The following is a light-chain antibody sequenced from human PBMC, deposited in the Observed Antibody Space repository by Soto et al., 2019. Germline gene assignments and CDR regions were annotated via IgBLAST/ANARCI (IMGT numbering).Light chain of an antibody. Sequence: EIVMTHSPTTLAVSPGRGATFSCRASQSIKTKIAWYKLKPGQAPRLLIYDASIRATGIPASLSGSGSGTDFPLTINSLTSEDFGVYFCQQYDQRWTFGQGTQVDIK. CDR3: QQYDQRWT. CDR2: DAS. J-gene: IGKJ1*01. V-gene: IGKV3-15*01. CDR1: QSIKTK.